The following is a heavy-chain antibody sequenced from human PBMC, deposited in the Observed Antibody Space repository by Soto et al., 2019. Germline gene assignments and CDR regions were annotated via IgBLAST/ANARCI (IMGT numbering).Heavy chain of an antibody. CDR2: ISAYNGNT. V-gene: IGHV1-18*01. J-gene: IGHJ3*02. CDR3: ARDPLDCSGGSCYRRIGAFDI. D-gene: IGHD2-15*01. CDR1: GYTFTSYG. Sequence: ASVKVSCKASGYTFTSYGISWVRQAPGQGLEWMGWISAYNGNTNYAQKLQGRVTMTTDTSTSTGYMELRSLRSDDTAVYYCARDPLDCSGGSCYRRIGAFDIWGQGTMVTVSS.